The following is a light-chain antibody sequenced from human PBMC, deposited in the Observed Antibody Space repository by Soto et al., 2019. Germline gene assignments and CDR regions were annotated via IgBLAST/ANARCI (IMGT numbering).Light chain of an antibody. CDR2: GAS. V-gene: IGKV3-20*01. CDR3: QKHGSSPMYT. J-gene: IGKJ2*01. CDR1: QSVSSSY. Sequence: EIVLTQSPGTLSLSPGERATLSCRASQSVSSSYLAWYQQKPGQAPRLLIYGASSRATGIPDRSSGSGSGTDLTPTISRLEPPDFAVYYYQKHGSSPMYTFGQGPKLEIK.